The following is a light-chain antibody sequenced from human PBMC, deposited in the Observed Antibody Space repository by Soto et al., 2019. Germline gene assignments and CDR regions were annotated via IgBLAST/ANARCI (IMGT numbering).Light chain of an antibody. CDR1: SSDIGAGFD. CDR3: QSYENSRTGFYV. J-gene: IGLJ1*01. V-gene: IGLV1-40*01. Sequence: QSVLTQPPSVSGAPGQRVTISCTGSSSDIGAGFDVHWYQHLPGTAPKLLIYGNTNRPSGVPGRFSGSKSGTSASLVITGLQAEYEADYYCQSYENSRTGFYVFGTGTKLPVL. CDR2: GNT.